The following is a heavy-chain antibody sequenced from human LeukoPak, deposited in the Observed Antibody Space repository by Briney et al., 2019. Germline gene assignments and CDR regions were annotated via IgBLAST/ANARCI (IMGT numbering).Heavy chain of an antibody. CDR1: GVTFSNAW. V-gene: IGHV3-15*01. D-gene: IGHD3-9*01. CDR3: TTDIRNSRLLRYFDWANRQFQY. J-gene: IGHJ4*02. Sequence: GGSLRLSCTASGVTFSNAWMSWVRKAPGKGRGWVGRSKSKTDGGTTDYAAPVKGRFTISRDDSKNTLYLQMNSLKTEVTALYYGTTDIRNSRLLRYFDWANRQFQYWGQGTLVTVSS. CDR2: SKSKTDGGTT.